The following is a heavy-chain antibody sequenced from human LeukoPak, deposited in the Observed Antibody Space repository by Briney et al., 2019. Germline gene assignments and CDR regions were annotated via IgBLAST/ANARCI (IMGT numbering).Heavy chain of an antibody. D-gene: IGHD5-24*01. V-gene: IGHV3-21*01. J-gene: IGHJ4*02. CDR3: ARDGYNLKRFDY. CDR1: GFSFGSYG. Sequence: GGSLRLSCAASGFSFGSYGMSWIRQAPGKGLEWVSSISSSSSYIYYADSVKGRFTISRDNAKNSLYLQMNSLRAEDTAVYYCARDGYNLKRFDYWGQGTLVTVSS. CDR2: ISSSSSYI.